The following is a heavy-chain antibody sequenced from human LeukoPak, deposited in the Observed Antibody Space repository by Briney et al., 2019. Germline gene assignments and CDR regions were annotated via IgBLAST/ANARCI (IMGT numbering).Heavy chain of an antibody. D-gene: IGHD5-18*01. CDR1: GFTFSSYE. CDR3: ALSDTAMGDY. V-gene: IGHV3-48*03. J-gene: IGHJ4*02. Sequence: GGSLRLSCAASGFTFSSYEMNWVRQAPGKGLEWVSYISSSGITIYYADSVKGRFTISRDNAKNSLYLQMNSLRAEDTAVYYCALSDTAMGDYWGQGTLVTVSS. CDR2: ISSSGITI.